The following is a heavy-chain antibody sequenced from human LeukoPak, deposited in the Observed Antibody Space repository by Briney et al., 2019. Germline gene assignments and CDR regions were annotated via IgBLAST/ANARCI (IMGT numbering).Heavy chain of an antibody. V-gene: IGHV1-69*13. CDR2: IIPIFGTA. CDR3: AREKGLYYYDSSGTNAFAI. CDR1: GGTFSSYD. D-gene: IGHD3-22*01. Sequence: ASVKVSCKASGGTFSSYDISWVRRAPGQGLERMGGIIPIFGTANYAQKFQGRVTITADESTSTAYMELSSLRSEDTAVYYCAREKGLYYYDSSGTNAFAIWGQGTMVTVSS. J-gene: IGHJ3*02.